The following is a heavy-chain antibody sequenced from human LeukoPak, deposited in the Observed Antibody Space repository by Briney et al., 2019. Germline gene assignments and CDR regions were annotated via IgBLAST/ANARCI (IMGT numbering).Heavy chain of an antibody. D-gene: IGHD1-26*01. Sequence: GGSLRLFCAASGSTFSSYWMHWVRQPPGRGLLWVSRISTDGRSISYADSVKGRFTISRDNAKNTLYLQMNSLRGEDTAVYYCARDGSLRDGVWFDSWGQGILVTVSS. V-gene: IGHV3-74*01. CDR3: ARDGSLRDGVWFDS. J-gene: IGHJ5*01. CDR2: ISTDGRSI. CDR1: GSTFSSYW.